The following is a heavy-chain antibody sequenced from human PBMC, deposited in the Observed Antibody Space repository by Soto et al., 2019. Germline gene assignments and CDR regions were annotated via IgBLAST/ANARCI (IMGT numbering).Heavy chain of an antibody. D-gene: IGHD1-26*01. Sequence: QVQLVQSGTVVQRRGSSVKVSCQASGGTFSSHGMAWVRQAPGQGLEWMGGIIPTFGTPTYAPKFQGRVTITADKSTNTAYMELSSLRSEDTGVYYCASERSAQDFDFWGQGTLINASS. CDR1: GGTFSSHG. CDR3: ASERSAQDFDF. J-gene: IGHJ4*02. V-gene: IGHV1-69*06. CDR2: IIPTFGTP.